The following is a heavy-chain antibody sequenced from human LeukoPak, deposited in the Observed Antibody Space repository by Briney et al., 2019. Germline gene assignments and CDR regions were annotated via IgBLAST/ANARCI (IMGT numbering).Heavy chain of an antibody. J-gene: IGHJ5*02. D-gene: IGHD4-23*01. Sequence: SETLSLTCAVSGGSISGYYWSWIRQPAGKGLEWIGRIYTSGSTNYNPSLKSRVTMSVDTSKNQFSLKLSSVTAADTAVYYCAATTAVTRSYWFDPWGQGTLVTVSS. V-gene: IGHV4-4*07. CDR1: GGSISGYY. CDR2: IYTSGST. CDR3: AATTAVTRSYWFDP.